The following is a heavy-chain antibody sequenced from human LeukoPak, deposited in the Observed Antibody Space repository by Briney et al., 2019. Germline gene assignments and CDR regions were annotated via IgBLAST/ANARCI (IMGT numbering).Heavy chain of an antibody. J-gene: IGHJ5*02. CDR1: GGSISSGGYY. CDR3: ARGDCSGGSCYSFRPSGWFDP. D-gene: IGHD2-15*01. Sequence: SETLSLTCTVSGGSISSGGYYWSWIRQHPGKGLEWIGYIYYSGSTYYNPSLKSRVTISVDTSKNQFSLKLSSVTAADTAVYYCARGDCSGGSCYSFRPSGWFDPWGQGTLVTVSS. CDR2: IYYSGST. V-gene: IGHV4-31*03.